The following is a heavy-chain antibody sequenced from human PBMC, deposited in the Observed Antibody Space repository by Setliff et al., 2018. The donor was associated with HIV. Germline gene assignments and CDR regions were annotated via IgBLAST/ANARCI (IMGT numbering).Heavy chain of an antibody. V-gene: IGHV1-18*01. CDR3: ARAVGGSNYFDYSGYQDF. CDR1: GYPFDSYG. Sequence: ASVMVSCKTSGYPFDSYGISWVRQAPGQGLEWMGWISAYIGDTKYAQRFQGRVTMTTDPSTPTAYMEPRSLKSEDTAVYYCARAVGGSNYFDYSGYQDFWGQGTRVTVSS. J-gene: IGHJ4*02. CDR2: ISAYIGDT. D-gene: IGHD3-22*01.